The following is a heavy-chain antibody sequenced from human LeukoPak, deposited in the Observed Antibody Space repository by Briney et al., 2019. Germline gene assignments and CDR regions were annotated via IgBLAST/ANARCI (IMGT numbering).Heavy chain of an antibody. CDR3: ARMGPRFYYYYMDV. CDR1: GDSISSYY. Sequence: SETLSLTCTVSGDSISSYYWSWIRQSPGKGLEWIGNFYHSGSPNYNPSLKRRVPISVDTSKKEFSLKLNSVTAADTAVYYCARMGPRFYYYYMDVWGKGTTVTVSS. J-gene: IGHJ6*03. V-gene: IGHV4-59*01. CDR2: FYHSGSP.